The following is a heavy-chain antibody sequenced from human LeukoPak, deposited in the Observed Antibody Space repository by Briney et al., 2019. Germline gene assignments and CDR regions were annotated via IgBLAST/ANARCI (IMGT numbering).Heavy chain of an antibody. J-gene: IGHJ3*02. CDR2: INPSGGTT. D-gene: IGHD2-21*02. CDR3: ARSYCGGDCYSGDLHAFDI. Sequence: ASVMVSCKASGYTCVSYYIHWVRQAPGQGLKWLGIINPSGGTTTFAQKFQGRVTVTRDTSTSTVYMEVSRLTSDDTAVYYCARSYCGGDCYSGDLHAFDIWGQGTVVSVSS. CDR1: GYTCVSYY. V-gene: IGHV1-46*01.